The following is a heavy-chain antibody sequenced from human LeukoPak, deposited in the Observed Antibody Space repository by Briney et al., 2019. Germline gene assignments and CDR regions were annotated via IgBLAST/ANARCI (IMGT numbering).Heavy chain of an antibody. CDR2: IYHSGIT. CDR1: GDSIRSNSW. Sequence: SETLSLTCAVSGDSIRSNSWWSWVRQSPGKGLEWIGEIYHSGITNYNPSLKSRITMSIDESKSQFSLRLSSVTAADTAVYYCARDGVNGGLDYWGQGTLVTVSS. V-gene: IGHV4-4*02. J-gene: IGHJ4*02. D-gene: IGHD3-10*01. CDR3: ARDGVNGGLDY.